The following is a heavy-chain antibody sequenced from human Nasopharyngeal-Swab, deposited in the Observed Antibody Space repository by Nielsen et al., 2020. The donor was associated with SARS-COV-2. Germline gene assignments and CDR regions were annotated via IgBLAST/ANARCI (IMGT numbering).Heavy chain of an antibody. CDR1: GGSFSGYY. CDR3: ARGLYGSGSYYSPFDY. V-gene: IGHV4-34*01. J-gene: IGHJ4*02. CDR2: INHSGST. D-gene: IGHD3-10*01. Sequence: SQTLSRTCAVYGGSFSGYYWSWIRQLPGKGLEWIGEINHSGSTNYNPSLKSRVTISVDTSKNQFSLKLSSVTAADTAVYYCARGLYGSGSYYSPFDYWGQGTLVTVSS.